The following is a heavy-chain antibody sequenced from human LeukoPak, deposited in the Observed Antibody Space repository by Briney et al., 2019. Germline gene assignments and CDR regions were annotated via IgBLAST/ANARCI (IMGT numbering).Heavy chain of an antibody. D-gene: IGHD2-15*01. V-gene: IGHV3-23*01. Sequence: QPGGSLRLSCAASGFTFSSYGMHWVRQAPGKGLEWVSGISGSGGSTYCADSVKGRFTISRDNSKNILYLQMNSLRVEDTAVYYCTKASAARCIGVFCYPFDHWGQGTLVTVSS. J-gene: IGHJ4*02. CDR3: TKASAARCIGVFCYPFDH. CDR2: ISGSGGST. CDR1: GFTFSSYG.